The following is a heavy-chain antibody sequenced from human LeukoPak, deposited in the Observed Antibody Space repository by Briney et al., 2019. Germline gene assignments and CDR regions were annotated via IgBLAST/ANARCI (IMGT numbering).Heavy chain of an antibody. V-gene: IGHV4-39*01. CDR2: IYYSGST. CDR1: GGSISSSSYY. Sequence: SETLSLTCTVSGGSISSSSYYWGWIRQPPGKGLEWIGSIYYSGSTYYNPSLKSRVTISVDTSKNQFSLKLSSVTAADTAVYYCASRRFDDYDSSGYYPDDAFDIWGRGTMVTVSS. CDR3: ASRRFDDYDSSGYYPDDAFDI. J-gene: IGHJ3*02. D-gene: IGHD3-22*01.